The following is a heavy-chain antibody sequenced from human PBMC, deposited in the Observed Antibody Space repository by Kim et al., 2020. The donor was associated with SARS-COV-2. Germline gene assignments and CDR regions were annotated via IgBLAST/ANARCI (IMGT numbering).Heavy chain of an antibody. V-gene: IGHV3-21*01. D-gene: IGHD2-15*01. Sequence: SVKGRFTISRDNAKKSLYLQMNSLRAEDKAVYYCARGRECSGGSCYHDYWGQGTLVTVSS. CDR3: ARGRECSGGSCYHDY. J-gene: IGHJ4*02.